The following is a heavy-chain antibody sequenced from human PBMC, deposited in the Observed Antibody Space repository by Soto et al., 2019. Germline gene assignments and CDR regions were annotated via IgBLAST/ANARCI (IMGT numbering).Heavy chain of an antibody. D-gene: IGHD2-15*01. CDR2: IDSGGRTT. J-gene: IGHJ4*02. CDR3: ARDSAANSRDDLAY. Sequence: GGSLRLSCAASAFTFSSDWMHLFRQALGKGLVWVSRIDSGGRTTTYADSVKGRFTISRDNAKNTLFLQMNGLRAEDTAVYYCARDSAANSRDDLAYWTRGTLVTVSS. V-gene: IGHV3-74*01. CDR1: AFTFSSDW.